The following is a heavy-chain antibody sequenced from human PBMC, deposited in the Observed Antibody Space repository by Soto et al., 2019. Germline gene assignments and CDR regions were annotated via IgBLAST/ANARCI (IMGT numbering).Heavy chain of an antibody. CDR1: GGSIKSYY. J-gene: IGHJ5*02. D-gene: IGHD3-3*01. CDR3: ARVPPVDFWSGYYQNWFDP. V-gene: IGHV4-59*07. CDR2: IYYSGST. Sequence: PSDTLYLTSTVSGGSIKSYYWSWIRQPPGKGLEWIGYIYYSGSTNYNPSLKSRVTISVDTSKNQFSLKLSSVTAADTAVYYCARVPPVDFWSGYYQNWFDPWGQATLVTV.